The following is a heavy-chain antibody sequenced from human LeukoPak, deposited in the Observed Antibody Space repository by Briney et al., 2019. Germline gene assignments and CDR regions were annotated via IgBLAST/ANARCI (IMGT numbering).Heavy chain of an antibody. V-gene: IGHV4-4*07. D-gene: IGHD3-3*01. J-gene: IGHJ3*02. CDR3: ARIFDRDI. CDR1: GGPIRNSY. CDR2: IHGTLGST. Sequence: SETLSLTCTVSGGPIRNSYWSWVRHSARTGMQWIGRIHGTLGSTNHNPSLKSRVVMSLDTSSNQFSLRLSAMSAADTATYYCARIFDRDIWGQGTLVTVSP.